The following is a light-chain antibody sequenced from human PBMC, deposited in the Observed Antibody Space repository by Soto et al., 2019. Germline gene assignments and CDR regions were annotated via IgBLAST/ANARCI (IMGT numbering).Light chain of an antibody. J-gene: IGKJ1*01. CDR2: WAS. Sequence: DIVMTQSPDSLAVSLGERATINRKSSQSVLHSSNNKNYLAWYRQKLGQPXQXXIYWASSRESGVPDRFSGSGSGTELTITISSLQPDDFETYDCQHYNSYSEAFGQGTKVDIK. CDR1: QSVLHSSNNKNY. CDR3: QHYNSYSEA. V-gene: IGKV4-1*01.